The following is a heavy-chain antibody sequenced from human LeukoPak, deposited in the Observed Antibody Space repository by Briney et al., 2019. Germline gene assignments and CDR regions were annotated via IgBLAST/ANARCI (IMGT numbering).Heavy chain of an antibody. J-gene: IGHJ4*02. CDR3: ARCRRYYDSSGYWY. Sequence: PSETLSLSCAVYGGSFSGYYWSWIRQPPGKGLEWIGEINHSGSTNYNPSLKSRVTISVDTSKNQFSLKLSSVTAADTAVYYCARCRRYYDSSGYWYWGQGTLVTVSS. D-gene: IGHD3-22*01. V-gene: IGHV4-34*01. CDR1: GGSFSGYY. CDR2: INHSGST.